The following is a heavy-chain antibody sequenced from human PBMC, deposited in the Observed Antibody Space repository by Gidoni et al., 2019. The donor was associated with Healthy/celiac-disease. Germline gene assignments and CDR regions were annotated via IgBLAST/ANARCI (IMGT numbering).Heavy chain of an antibody. D-gene: IGHD3-22*01. CDR3: AREGLNYYDSSGYPVDY. CDR2: ISSSSSYI. CDR1: GFTFSSYS. J-gene: IGHJ4*02. V-gene: IGHV3-21*01. Sequence: EVQLVESGGGLVKPGGSLRLSCAASGFTFSSYSMNWVRQAPGKGLEWVSSISSSSSYIYYADSVKGRFTISRDNAKNSLYLQMNSLRAEDTAVYYCAREGLNYYDSSGYPVDYWGQGTLVTVSS.